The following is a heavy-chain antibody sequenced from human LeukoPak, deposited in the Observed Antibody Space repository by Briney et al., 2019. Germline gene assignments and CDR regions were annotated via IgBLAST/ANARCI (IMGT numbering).Heavy chain of an antibody. D-gene: IGHD3-3*01. Sequence: ASVTVSCKASGYTFTSYYMHWVRQAPGQGLEWMGIINPSGGSTSYAQKFQGRVTMTRDTSTSTVYMELSSLRSEDTAVYYCARDEPNLPTVSIYDFWSGYYDYWGQGTLVTVSS. CDR1: GYTFTSYY. CDR2: INPSGGST. CDR3: ARDEPNLPTVSIYDFWSGYYDY. J-gene: IGHJ4*02. V-gene: IGHV1-46*01.